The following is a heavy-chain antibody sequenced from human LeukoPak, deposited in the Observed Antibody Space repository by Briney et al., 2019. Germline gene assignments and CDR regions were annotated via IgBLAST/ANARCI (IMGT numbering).Heavy chain of an antibody. CDR2: IGNEGSHK. D-gene: IGHD3-22*01. CDR3: ANSGVNKVYNSGYSSPDYYYYYMDV. J-gene: IGHJ6*03. CDR1: GFTFSNYG. V-gene: IGHV3-30*02. Sequence: PGGSLRLSCAASGFTFSNYGMNGVRQPPGKGLEWVAFIGNEGSHKLYADSVKGRFTISRDNSKNMLYLQMNSLRAEDTAVYYCANSGVNKVYNSGYSSPDYYYYYMDVWGKGTTVTISS.